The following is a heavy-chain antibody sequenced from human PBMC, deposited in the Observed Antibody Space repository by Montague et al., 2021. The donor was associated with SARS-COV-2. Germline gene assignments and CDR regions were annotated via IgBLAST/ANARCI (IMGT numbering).Heavy chain of an antibody. V-gene: IGHV4-39*01. CDR1: GGSISSDVFF. D-gene: IGHD3-9*01. CDR3: ARRRDWYLGH. J-gene: IGHJ4*02. Sequence: SETLSLTRTVSGGSISSDVFFWGWVRQPPGKGLEWIGSIHYSGSSYLXPSLKSRVTMSIDSSKNQFSLNLTSLTAADTAVYFCARRRDWYLGHWGQGTLATVSS. CDR2: IHYSGSS.